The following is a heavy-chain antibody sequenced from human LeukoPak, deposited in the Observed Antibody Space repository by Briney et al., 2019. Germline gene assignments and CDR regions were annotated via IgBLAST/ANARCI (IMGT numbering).Heavy chain of an antibody. J-gene: IGHJ4*02. V-gene: IGHV3-48*01. Sequence: GGSLRLSCAASGFTFSSYSMNWDRQAPGKGLEWVSYISSSSSAIYYAGSVKGRFTISRDNAKNSLYLQMNSLRAEDTAVYYCAREGYSPYWGQGTLVTVSS. CDR2: ISSSSSAI. D-gene: IGHD6-13*01. CDR3: AREGYSPY. CDR1: GFTFSSYS.